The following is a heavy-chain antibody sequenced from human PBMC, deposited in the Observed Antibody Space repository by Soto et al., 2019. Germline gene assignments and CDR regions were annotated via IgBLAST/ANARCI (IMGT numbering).Heavy chain of an antibody. CDR1: GYTFTDYY. D-gene: IGHD1-20*01. Sequence: ASVKVSCKASGYTFTDYYMHWVRQAPGQGLEWVGWINLSSGDTNYAQKFQGRGTMTRDTSISTAYMELSRLKSDDTAVYYCARKAITGTGVHYYSYSMDVRGHGTTVTVPS. CDR3: ARKAITGTGVHYYSYSMDV. J-gene: IGHJ6*02. CDR2: INLSSGDT. V-gene: IGHV1-2*02.